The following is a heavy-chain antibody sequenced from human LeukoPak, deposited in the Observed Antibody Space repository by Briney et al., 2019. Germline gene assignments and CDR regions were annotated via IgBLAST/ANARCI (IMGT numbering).Heavy chain of an antibody. V-gene: IGHV3-23*01. D-gene: IGHD2-8*01. CDR3: AKSSDSYLLNRFDY. Sequence: PGGSLRLSCAASGFTFSSYAMSWVRQAPGKGLEWVSAISGSGGSTYYADPVKGRFTISRDNSKNTLYLQMNSLRAEDTAVYYCAKSSDSYLLNRFDYWGQGTLVTVSS. J-gene: IGHJ4*02. CDR1: GFTFSSYA. CDR2: ISGSGGST.